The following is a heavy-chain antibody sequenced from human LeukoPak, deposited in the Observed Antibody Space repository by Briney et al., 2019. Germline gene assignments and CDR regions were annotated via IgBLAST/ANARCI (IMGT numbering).Heavy chain of an antibody. V-gene: IGHV3-74*01. CDR3: ARGYYYDSSGYL. Sequence: PGGSLRLSCAASGFTFNSYWMYWVRQAPGKGLVWVSRINSDGSSTKYADSVKGRFTISRDNAKNTLYLQMNSLRAEDTAVYYCARGYYYDSSGYLWGQGTLVTVSS. CDR1: GFTFNSYW. J-gene: IGHJ4*01. D-gene: IGHD3-22*01. CDR2: INSDGSST.